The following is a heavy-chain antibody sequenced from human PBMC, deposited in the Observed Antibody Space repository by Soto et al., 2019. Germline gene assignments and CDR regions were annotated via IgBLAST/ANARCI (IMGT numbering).Heavy chain of an antibody. CDR3: AKATATGGGAFDS. V-gene: IGHV3-23*02. CDR1: GFICTYYV. Sequence: GGSLRLSCVASGFICTYYVLSWVRQTTGKGRQWVSTILFDDRACYGNCVRGRCTSARQSPQSTGYLQMNSLTAGDTALYYCAKATATGGGAFDSCGQGTMGAVSS. J-gene: IGHJ3*02. CDR2: ILFDDRA. D-gene: IGHD2-8*02.